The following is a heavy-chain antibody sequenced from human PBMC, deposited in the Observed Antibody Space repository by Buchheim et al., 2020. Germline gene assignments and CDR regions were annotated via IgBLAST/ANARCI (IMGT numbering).Heavy chain of an antibody. D-gene: IGHD6-13*01. J-gene: IGHJ5*02. V-gene: IGHV3-48*02. CDR1: GFTFSSYC. CDR2: INGSISAM. Sequence: EVQLVESGGGLVQPGGSLRLSCAASGFTFSSYCMNWVRQAPGKGLEWVSHINGSISAMYYADSVKGRFTISRDNAKNSLYLQMNSLRDEETAVYYCARDVVSDNYCSSSWYGRYNWFDPGGERTL. CDR3: ARDVVSDNYCSSSWYGRYNWFDP.